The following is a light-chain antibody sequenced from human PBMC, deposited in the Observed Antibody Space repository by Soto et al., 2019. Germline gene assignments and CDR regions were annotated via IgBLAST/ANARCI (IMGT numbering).Light chain of an antibody. CDR3: QQYNNWPIT. Sequence: DIVMTQSPASLAVSLGERATINCKSSQSVLYSSNNKNYLAWYQQKPGQPPKLLIYWASTRESGVPDRFSGSGSGTDFTLTISSLQSEDFAVYYCQQYNNWPITFGQGTLLEI. J-gene: IGKJ5*01. CDR2: WAS. CDR1: QSVLYSSNNKNY. V-gene: IGKV4-1*01.